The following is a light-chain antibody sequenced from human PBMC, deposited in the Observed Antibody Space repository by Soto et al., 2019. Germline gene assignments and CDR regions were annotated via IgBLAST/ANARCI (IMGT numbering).Light chain of an antibody. V-gene: IGKV3-20*01. J-gene: IGKJ4*01. Sequence: DIVLTQSPGTLSLSPGGTATLSCRASQRVTISYLAWYQQKPGQAPRLLIYGAYSRATGIPDRFSGSGSGTDFTLTISRLEPEDFAVYYCQQHGSSLALTFGGGTKVDI. CDR2: GAY. CDR3: QQHGSSLALT. CDR1: QRVTISY.